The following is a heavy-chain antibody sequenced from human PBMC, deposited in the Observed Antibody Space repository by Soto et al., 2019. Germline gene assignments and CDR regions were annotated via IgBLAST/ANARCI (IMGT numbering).Heavy chain of an antibody. CDR1: GDSVSSNTPA. J-gene: IGHJ4*02. CDR3: ARGVAGSGFDL. D-gene: IGHD6-19*01. CDR2: TYYRYNLRH. V-gene: IGHV6-1*01. Sequence: SQTLSLTYAISGDSVSSNTPAWNWIRSSPSRVLEWLGRTYYRYNLRHDYAVSVKSRITDNPDTSKNHFSLQLNSVTPDDTAVYYCARGVAGSGFDLWGQGTLVTVSS.